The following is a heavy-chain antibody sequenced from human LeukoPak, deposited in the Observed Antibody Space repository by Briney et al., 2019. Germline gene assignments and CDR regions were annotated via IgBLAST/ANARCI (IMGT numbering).Heavy chain of an antibody. V-gene: IGHV4-61*01. Sequence: SETLSLTCTVSGGSISSSSYYWSWIRQPPGKGLEWIGYIYYSGSTNYNPSLKSRVTISVETSKNEFSLKLRSVTAADTAVYYCARVTGYRIEDYFDYWGQGTLVTVSS. CDR3: ARVTGYRIEDYFDY. CDR1: GGSISSSSYY. CDR2: IYYSGST. J-gene: IGHJ4*02. D-gene: IGHD6-13*01.